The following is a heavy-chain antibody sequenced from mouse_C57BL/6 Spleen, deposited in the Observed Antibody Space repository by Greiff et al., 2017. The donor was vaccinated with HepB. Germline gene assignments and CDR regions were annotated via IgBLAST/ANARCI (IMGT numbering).Heavy chain of an antibody. J-gene: IGHJ4*01. V-gene: IGHV1-50*01. D-gene: IGHD1-1*01. CDR1: CYTFTSYW. Sequence: QVQLQQPGAELVKPGASVKLSCKASCYTFTSYWMQWVKQRPGQGLEWIGEIDPSDSYTNYNQKFKGKATLTVDTSSSTAYMQLSSLTSEDSAVYYCASYYYGSSYFYAMDYWGQGTSVTVSS. CDR2: IDPSDSYT. CDR3: ASYYYGSSYFYAMDY.